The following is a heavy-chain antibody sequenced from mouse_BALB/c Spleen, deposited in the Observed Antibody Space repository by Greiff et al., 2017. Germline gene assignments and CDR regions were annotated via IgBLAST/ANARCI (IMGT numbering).Heavy chain of an antibody. CDR1: GYTFTDYW. CDR2: IDTSDSYT. D-gene: IGHD2-1*01. Sequence: QVQLQQSGAELVIPGASVKMSCKASGYTFTDYWMHWGKQRPGQGLEWIGAIDTSDSYTSYNQKFKGKATLTVDESSSTAYMQLSSLTSEDSAVYYCARRYYGNYDYAMDYWGQGTSVTVSS. CDR3: ARRYYGNYDYAMDY. V-gene: IGHV1-69*01. J-gene: IGHJ4*01.